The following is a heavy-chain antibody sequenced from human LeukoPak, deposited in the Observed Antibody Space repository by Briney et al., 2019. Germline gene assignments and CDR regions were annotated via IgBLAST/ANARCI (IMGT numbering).Heavy chain of an antibody. CDR3: ARSATDSSSFFSY. Sequence: GGSLRLSCAASGFTFSDYYMSWIRQAPGKGLEWVSYISSSGSTIYYADSVKGRFTISRDNSKNTLYLQMNSLRAEDTAVYYCARSATDSSSFFSYWGQGTLVTVSS. D-gene: IGHD6-6*01. CDR1: GFTFSDYY. CDR2: ISSSGSTI. V-gene: IGHV3-11*04. J-gene: IGHJ4*02.